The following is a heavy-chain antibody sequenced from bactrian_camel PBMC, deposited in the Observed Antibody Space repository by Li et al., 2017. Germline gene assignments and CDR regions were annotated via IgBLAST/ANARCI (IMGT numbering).Heavy chain of an antibody. J-gene: IGHJ4*01. CDR1: GHTYLNYC. CDR2: IGSDGKT. Sequence: QLVESGGGSVQTGGSLRLSCVVSGHTYLNYCLAWFRLASGNEREGVAAIGSDGKTYYAESVKGRFTVSRDNTKNALYLQLNSLKIEDTAMYFCVRADHTCFYDWGQGTQVTVS. V-gene: IGHV3S55*01. D-gene: IGHD1*01. CDR3: VRADHTCFYD.